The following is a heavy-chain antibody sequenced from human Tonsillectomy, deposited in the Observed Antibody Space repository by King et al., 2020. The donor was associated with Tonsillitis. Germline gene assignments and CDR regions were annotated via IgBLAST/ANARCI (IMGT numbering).Heavy chain of an antibody. CDR2: IIPIFGTA. CDR1: GGTFNSYA. V-gene: IGHV1-69*01. CDR3: AGGQIMWGGYYPQDNYFDY. J-gene: IGHJ4*02. D-gene: IGHD3-3*01. Sequence: VQLVESGAEVKKPGSSVKVSCKASGGTFNSYAISWVRQAPGQGLEWMGGIIPIFGTANYAQRFQGRVTISADESTSTAYMELSSLRSEDTAVYYCAGGQIMWGGYYPQDNYFDYWGQGTLVTVSS.